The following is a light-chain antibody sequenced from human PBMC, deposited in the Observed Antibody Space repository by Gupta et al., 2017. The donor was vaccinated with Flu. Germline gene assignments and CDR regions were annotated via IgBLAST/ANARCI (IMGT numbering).Light chain of an antibody. J-gene: IGLJ3*02. CDR2: DDG. V-gene: IGLV3-21*02. Sequence: SYVLTQPPSVSVAPGQTARITCGGNDIGSKSVHWYQQKPGQAPVLVVDDDGDRPSGIPERFSGSNSGNTATLTISRVEAGDEADYYCQVWDSSSDHWVFGGGTKLTAL. CDR3: QVWDSSSDHWV. CDR1: DIGSKS.